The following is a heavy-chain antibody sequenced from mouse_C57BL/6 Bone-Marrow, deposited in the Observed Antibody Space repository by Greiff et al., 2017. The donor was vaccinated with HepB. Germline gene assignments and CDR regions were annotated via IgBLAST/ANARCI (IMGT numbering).Heavy chain of an antibody. CDR2: IDPSDSYT. D-gene: IGHD1-1*01. CDR3: ARIRYGSSYRAWFAY. V-gene: IGHV1-50*01. Sequence: QVQLQQPGAELVKPGASVKLSCKASGYTFTSYWMQWVKQRPGQGLEWIGEIDPSDSYTNYNQKFKGKATLTVDTSSSTAYMQLSSLTSEDSAVYYCARIRYGSSYRAWFAYWGQGTLVTVSA. J-gene: IGHJ3*01. CDR1: GYTFTSYW.